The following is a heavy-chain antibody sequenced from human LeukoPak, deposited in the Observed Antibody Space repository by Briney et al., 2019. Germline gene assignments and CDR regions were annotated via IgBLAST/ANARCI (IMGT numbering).Heavy chain of an antibody. CDR3: ARAGSSGSYYMYYGMDV. V-gene: IGHV3-30*04. J-gene: IGHJ6*02. CDR1: GISVSSXA. CDR2: XXXDGSNE. Sequence: PGGSLRLSCAVSGISVSSXAVHWVRQAPGKGLEXVXXXXXDGSNEHYADSVKGRFTISRDMSKNTVFLLMNSLRGEDTAVYYCARAGSSGSYYMYYGMDVWGQGTTVVVSS. D-gene: IGHD6-19*01.